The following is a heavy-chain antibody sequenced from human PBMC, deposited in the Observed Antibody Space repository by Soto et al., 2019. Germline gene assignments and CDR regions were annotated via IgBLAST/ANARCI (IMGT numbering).Heavy chain of an antibody. V-gene: IGHV4-4*07. J-gene: IGHJ6*02. D-gene: IGHD2-15*01. CDR2: IYTRGNN. CDR3: VRESEGGGYCSGGGCYGLDV. Sequence: QVQLQESGPGLVKPSETLSLTCIVSGGSISNHYWSWIRQPAGKGLEWSGRIYTRGNNYYNPSLKSRVPMSADTSNNQCSLKMTSVTAADTAVYYCVRESEGGGYCSGGGCYGLDVWGQGTTVTVSS. CDR1: GGSISNHY.